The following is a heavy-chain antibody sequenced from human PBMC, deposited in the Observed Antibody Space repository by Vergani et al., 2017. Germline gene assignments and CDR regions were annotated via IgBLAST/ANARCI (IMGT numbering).Heavy chain of an antibody. J-gene: IGHJ4*02. CDR2: INSDGSST. V-gene: IGHV3-74*01. Sequence: VQLVESGGGVVQPGRSLRLSCAASGFTFSSYGMHWVRQAPGKGLEWVSRINSDGSSTSYADSVKGRFTISRDNAKNTLYLQMNSLRAEDTAVYYCARDGYNYRLYYFDYWGQGTLVTVSS. D-gene: IGHD5-24*01. CDR3: ARDGYNYRLYYFDY. CDR1: GFTFSSYG.